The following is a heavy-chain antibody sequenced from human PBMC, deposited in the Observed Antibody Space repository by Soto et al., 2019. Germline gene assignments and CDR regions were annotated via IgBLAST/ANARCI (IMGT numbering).Heavy chain of an antibody. CDR1: GGSIGNGGYS. D-gene: IGHD6-6*01. CDR2: VYHSGST. CDR3: ARGVSSSQKRFYYRMDV. Sequence: PSETLSLTCAVSGGSIGNGGYSWSWIRQPPGKGLEWIGYVYHSGSTYYSSSLKSRVTISVDMSKNQISLRLTSVTAADTAVYYCARGVSSSQKRFYYRMDVWGQGTTVTASS. V-gene: IGHV4-30-2*01. J-gene: IGHJ6*02.